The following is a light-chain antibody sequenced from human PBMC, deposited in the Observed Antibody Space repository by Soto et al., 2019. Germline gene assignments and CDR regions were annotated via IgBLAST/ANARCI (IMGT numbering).Light chain of an antibody. CDR1: QSVSSNY. V-gene: IGKV3-20*01. Sequence: EIVLTQSPGTLSLSPGEGATLSCRASQSVSSNYLAWYQQKPGQAPRLLIYGASSRATGIPDRFSGSGFGTDFTLAISRLEPEDFAVYYCQQYGSTATITFGQGTRLEIK. J-gene: IGKJ5*01. CDR3: QQYGSTATIT. CDR2: GAS.